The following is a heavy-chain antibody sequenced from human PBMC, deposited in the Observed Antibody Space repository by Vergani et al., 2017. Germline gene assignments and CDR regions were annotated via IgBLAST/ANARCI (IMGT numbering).Heavy chain of an antibody. CDR2: ISYDGSNK. CDR1: GFTFSSYG. CDR3: AKDLQWQVRYFEY. Sequence: QVQLVESGGGVVQPGRSLRLSCAASGFTFSSYGMHWVRQAPGKGLEWVAVISYDGSNKYYADSLKGRFTISRDNSKNTLYLQMNSLRDEDTSVYYCAKDLQWQVRYFEYGGQGTLVTVSS. J-gene: IGHJ4*02. D-gene: IGHD6-19*01. V-gene: IGHV3-30*18.